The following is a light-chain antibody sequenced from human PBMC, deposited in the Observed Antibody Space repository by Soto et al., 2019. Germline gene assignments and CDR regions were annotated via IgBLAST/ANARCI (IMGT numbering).Light chain of an antibody. V-gene: IGKV3-20*01. CDR3: QQYGSSPPWT. CDR1: QVVSSSY. Sequence: EIVLTQSPGTLSLSPGERATLSCRASQVVSSSYLAWYQQKPGQAPRLLIYGASGRATGIPDRFSGSGSGTDLTLTISRLEPEDFAVYYCQQYGSSPPWTFGQGTKVEIK. J-gene: IGKJ1*01. CDR2: GAS.